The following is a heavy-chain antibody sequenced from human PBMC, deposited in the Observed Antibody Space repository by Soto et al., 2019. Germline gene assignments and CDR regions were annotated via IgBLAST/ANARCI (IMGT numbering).Heavy chain of an antibody. Sequence: ASVKVSCKASGYTFTSYAMHWVRQAPGQRLEWMGWINAGNGNTKYSQKFQGRVTITRDTSASTAYMELSSLRSEDTAVYYCARGSSGWYDTYYYYGMDVWGQGTTVTVSS. CDR2: INAGNGNT. V-gene: IGHV1-3*01. J-gene: IGHJ6*02. CDR3: ARGSSGWYDTYYYYGMDV. D-gene: IGHD6-19*01. CDR1: GYTFTSYA.